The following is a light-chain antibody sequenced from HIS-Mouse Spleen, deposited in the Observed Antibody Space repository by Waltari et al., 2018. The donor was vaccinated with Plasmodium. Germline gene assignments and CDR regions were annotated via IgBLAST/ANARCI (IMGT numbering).Light chain of an antibody. CDR2: GAS. Sequence: EIVMTQSPATLSVSPGERADLSCSASQSVRRNFAWYQQKPGQAPRLLIYGASTRATGIPARFSGSGSGTEFTLTISSLQSEDFAVYYCQQYNNWPPWTFGQGTKVEIK. V-gene: IGKV3-15*01. J-gene: IGKJ1*01. CDR3: QQYNNWPPWT. CDR1: QSVRRN.